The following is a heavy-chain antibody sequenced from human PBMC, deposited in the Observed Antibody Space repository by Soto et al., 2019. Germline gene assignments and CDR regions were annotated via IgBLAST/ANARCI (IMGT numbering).Heavy chain of an antibody. CDR3: ARTLPSYGSGSKGDFLLSYFDY. J-gene: IGHJ4*02. CDR1: GFTFSSYW. CDR2: IKQDGSEK. Sequence: GGSLRLSCAASGFTFSSYWMSWVRQAPGKGLEWVANIKQDGSEKYYVDSVKGRFTISRDNAKNSLYLQMNSLRAEDTAVYYCARTLPSYGSGSKGDFLLSYFDYWGQGTLVTVSS. D-gene: IGHD3-10*01. V-gene: IGHV3-7*04.